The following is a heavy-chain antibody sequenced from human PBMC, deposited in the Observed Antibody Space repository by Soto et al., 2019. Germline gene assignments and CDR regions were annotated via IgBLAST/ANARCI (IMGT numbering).Heavy chain of an antibody. J-gene: IGHJ6*02. CDR3: AKCDTHGITPPLIGENYYYYDMDV. CDR2: ITGSGGGT. V-gene: IGHV3-23*01. CDR1: GFMFANYA. Sequence: GGSLRLSCAASGFMFANYAMGWVRQAPGRGLEWVSAITGSGGGTYYADSVKGRVTVSRDNSKNTRDLQMHSLRVEDTAIFVCAKCDTHGITPPLIGENYYYYDMDVWGQGTTVTVSS. D-gene: IGHD1-20*01.